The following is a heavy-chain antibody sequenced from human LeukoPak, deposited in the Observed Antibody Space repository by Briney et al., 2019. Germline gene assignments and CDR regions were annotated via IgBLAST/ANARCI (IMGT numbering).Heavy chain of an antibody. CDR1: GFTFISYA. J-gene: IGHJ6*02. Sequence: GGSLRLSCATSGFTFISYAMSWVRQAPGKGLEWVSSLSGNAGRPYYADSVKGRFTISRDNSKNTLYLQMNSLRAEDTAVYYCAKDHRDSGNYYYYYGLDVWGQGTMVTVSS. V-gene: IGHV3-23*01. CDR2: LSGNAGRP. CDR3: AKDHRDSGNYYYYYGLDV. D-gene: IGHD1-26*01.